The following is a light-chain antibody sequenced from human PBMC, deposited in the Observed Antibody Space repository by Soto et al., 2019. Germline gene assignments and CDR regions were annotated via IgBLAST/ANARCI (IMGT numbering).Light chain of an antibody. V-gene: IGLV2-14*01. CDR2: EVS. CDR1: SSDIGYYDY. J-gene: IGLJ3*02. Sequence: QSALTQPASVSGSPGQSITISCTGTSSDIGYYDYVSWYQQHPGKAPKVMIYEVSKRPSGVSNRFSGSKSGNTAFLTISGLQAEDEGDYYCSSYEDSSILVFGGGTKLTVL. CDR3: SSYEDSSILV.